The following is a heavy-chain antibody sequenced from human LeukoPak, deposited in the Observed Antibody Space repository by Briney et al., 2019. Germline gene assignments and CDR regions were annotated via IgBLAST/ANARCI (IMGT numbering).Heavy chain of an antibody. D-gene: IGHD5-18*01. V-gene: IGHV3-11*05. CDR2: TSSSSSHT. Sequence: GGSLRLSCAASGFTFSDYYMSWIRQAAGKGLEGASYTSSSSSHTNYADSVKGRFTISRDNAKNSLFLQMNSLRAEDTAVYYCARAASRGYSYGFDYWGQGTLVTVSS. J-gene: IGHJ4*02. CDR1: GFTFSDYY. CDR3: ARAASRGYSYGFDY.